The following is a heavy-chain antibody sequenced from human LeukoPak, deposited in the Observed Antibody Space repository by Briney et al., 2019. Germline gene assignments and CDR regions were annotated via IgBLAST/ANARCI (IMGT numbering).Heavy chain of an antibody. J-gene: IGHJ5*02. CDR3: ARDFRVTTEYNWFDP. CDR2: INPNSGDT. V-gene: IGHV1-2*02. CDR1: GYTFTGYY. D-gene: IGHD3-3*01. Sequence: ASVKVSCKASGYTFTGYYMHWVRQAPGQGLEWMGWINPNSGDTNYVQKFQGRVTMTRDTSISTAYMELRRLKSDDTAVYYCARDFRVTTEYNWFDPWGQGTLVTVSS.